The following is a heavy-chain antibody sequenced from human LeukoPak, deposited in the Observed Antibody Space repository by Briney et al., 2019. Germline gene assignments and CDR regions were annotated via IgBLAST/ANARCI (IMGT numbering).Heavy chain of an antibody. CDR1: GFTFSSYG. Sequence: GTSLRLSCAASGFTFSSYGMHWVRQSPGKGLEWVAVIWYDGSNKYYADSVEGRFTISRDNSKTTLFLQMDSLRAEDTAVYYCAKRTSGSSWYSSDSWGQGTLVTVSS. CDR3: AKRTSGSSWYSSDS. J-gene: IGHJ4*02. V-gene: IGHV3-33*06. D-gene: IGHD6-13*01. CDR2: IWYDGSNK.